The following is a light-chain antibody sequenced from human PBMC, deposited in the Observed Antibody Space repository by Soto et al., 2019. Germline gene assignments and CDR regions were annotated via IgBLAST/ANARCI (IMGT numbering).Light chain of an antibody. V-gene: IGLV1-40*01. CDR1: SSNIGAGYD. J-gene: IGLJ1*01. Sequence: QSPLTQAPSISGAPGQRVTISCTGSSSNIGAGYDVHWFQQFPGTAPRLLIHGNNNRPSGVPDRFSGSESGTSASLAIAGLQAGDEAIYYCQSFDSDLSAFVFGTGTKVTV. CDR3: QSFDSDLSAFV. CDR2: GNN.